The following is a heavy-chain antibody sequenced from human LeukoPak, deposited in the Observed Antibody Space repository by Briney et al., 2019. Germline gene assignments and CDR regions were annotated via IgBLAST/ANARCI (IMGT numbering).Heavy chain of an antibody. J-gene: IGHJ4*02. V-gene: IGHV4-59*12. CDR3: ASSGYYGSGSANY. CDR1: GGSISSYY. CDR2: IYYSGST. D-gene: IGHD3-10*01. Sequence: SETLSLTCTVSGGSISSYYWSWIRQPPGKGLEWIGYIYYSGSTNYNPSLKSRVTISVDTSKNQFSLKLSSVTAADTAVYYCASSGYYGSGSANYWGQGTLVTVSS.